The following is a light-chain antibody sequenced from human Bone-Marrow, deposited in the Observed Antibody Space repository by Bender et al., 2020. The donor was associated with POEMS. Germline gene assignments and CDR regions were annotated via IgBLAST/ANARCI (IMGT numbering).Light chain of an antibody. CDR2: DSN. V-gene: IGLV1-40*01. CDR3: QSYDSSLSASFV. CDR1: SSNIGAGYD. Sequence: QSALTQPASVSGSPGQSITISCTGSSSNIGAGYDVHWYQQVPGTAPKLLISDSNSRPSGVPDRFTASKSGTSASLAITGLQAEDEADYYCQSYDSSLSASFVFGTGTKVTVL. J-gene: IGLJ1*01.